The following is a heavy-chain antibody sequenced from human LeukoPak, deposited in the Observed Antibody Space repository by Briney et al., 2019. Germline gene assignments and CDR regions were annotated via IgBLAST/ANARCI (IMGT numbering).Heavy chain of an antibody. J-gene: IGHJ5*02. V-gene: IGHV4-34*01. CDR1: GGSFSGYY. CDR2: INHSGST. Sequence: KPSETLSLTCAVYGGSFSGYYWSWIRKPPGKGLEWIGEINHSGSTNYNPSLKSRVTISVDTSKNQFSLKLSSVTAADTAVYYCARQIRWLRYWFDPWGQGTLVTVSS. CDR3: ARQIRWLRYWFDP. D-gene: IGHD5-12*01.